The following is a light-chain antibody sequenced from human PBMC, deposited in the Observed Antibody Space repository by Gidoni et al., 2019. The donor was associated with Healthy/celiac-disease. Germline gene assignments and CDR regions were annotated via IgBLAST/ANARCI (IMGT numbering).Light chain of an antibody. CDR3: GQDYNYPWT. V-gene: IGKV1-6*01. J-gene: IGKJ1*01. CDR2: AAS. CDR1: KGMRND. Sequence: ALQLPQSPSSLSASVGDRVTITCRASKGMRNDLGWYQQKPGKAPKLLIYAASSLQSGVPSRVSGRGSGTDFTLTISSLQSEDFATYYCGQDYNYPWTFGQGTKVEIK.